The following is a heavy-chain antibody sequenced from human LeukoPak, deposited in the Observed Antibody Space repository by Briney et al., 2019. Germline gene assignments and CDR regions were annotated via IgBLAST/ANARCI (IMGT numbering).Heavy chain of an antibody. CDR2: INPSGGST. V-gene: IGHV1-46*01. J-gene: IGHJ4*02. CDR3: ARDYRIPHSGSYDIYYFDY. Sequence: ASVKVSCKASGYTFTSYYMHWVRQAPGQGLEWMGIINPSGGSTSYAQKFQGRVTMTRDTSTSTVHMELSSLRSEDTAVYYCARDYRIPHSGSYDIYYFDYWGQGTLVTVSS. CDR1: GYTFTSYY. D-gene: IGHD1-26*01.